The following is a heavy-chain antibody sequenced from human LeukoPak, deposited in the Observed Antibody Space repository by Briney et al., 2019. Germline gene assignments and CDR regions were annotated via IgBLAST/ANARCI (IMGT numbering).Heavy chain of an antibody. CDR3: ATGFGIVATTGFDY. D-gene: IGHD5-12*01. CDR1: GYTLTELS. Sequence: ASVKVSCKVSGYTLTELSMHWVRQAPGKGLEWMGGFDPEDGETIYAQKFQGRVTMTEDTSTDTAYMELSSLRSGDTAVYYCATGFGIVATTGFDYWGQGTLVTVSS. CDR2: FDPEDGET. J-gene: IGHJ4*02. V-gene: IGHV1-24*01.